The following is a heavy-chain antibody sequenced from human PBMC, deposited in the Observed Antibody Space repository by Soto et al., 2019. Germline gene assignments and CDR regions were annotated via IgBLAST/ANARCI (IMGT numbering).Heavy chain of an antibody. D-gene: IGHD6-13*01. V-gene: IGHV3-21*01. J-gene: IGHJ4*02. CDR1: GFTFSSYS. Sequence: EVQLVESGGGLVKPGGSLRLTCAASGFTFSSYSMNWVRQAPGKGLEWVSSISSSSSYIYYADSVKGRFTISRDNAKNSLYLQMNSLRAEDTAVYYCASKAGTWALDYWGQGTLVTVSS. CDR3: ASKAGTWALDY. CDR2: ISSSSSYI.